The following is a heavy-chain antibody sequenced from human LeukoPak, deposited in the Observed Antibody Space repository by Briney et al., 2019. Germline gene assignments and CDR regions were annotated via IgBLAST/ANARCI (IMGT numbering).Heavy chain of an antibody. V-gene: IGHV3-53*01. Sequence: PGGSLRLSCVASGLSVRGSYMSWVRQAPGKGLEWVSVIYSGDRTYYADSVKGRFTISRDTSKNTLYLQMNNLRADDTAIYYCTRDLTGTTWSENDYWGQGTPVTISS. CDR2: IYSGDRT. CDR3: TRDLTGTTWSENDY. CDR1: GLSVRGSY. D-gene: IGHD6-13*01. J-gene: IGHJ4*02.